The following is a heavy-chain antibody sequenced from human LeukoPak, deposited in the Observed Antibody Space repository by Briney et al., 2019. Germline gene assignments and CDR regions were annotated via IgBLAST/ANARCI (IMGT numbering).Heavy chain of an antibody. J-gene: IGHJ5*02. V-gene: IGHV4-59*01. Sequence: PSETLSLTCAVSGGSISSYYWSWIRQPPGKGLEWIGYIYNSGSTNYNPSLKSRVTISVDTSKNQFSLKLSSVTAADTAVYYCAKDGSGSYFNWFDPWGQGTLVTVSS. D-gene: IGHD1-26*01. CDR2: IYNSGST. CDR3: AKDGSGSYFNWFDP. CDR1: GGSISSYY.